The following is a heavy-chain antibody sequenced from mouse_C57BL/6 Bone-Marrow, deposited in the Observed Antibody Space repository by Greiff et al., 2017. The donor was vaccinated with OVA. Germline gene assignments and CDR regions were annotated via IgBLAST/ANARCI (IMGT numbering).Heavy chain of an antibody. CDR1: GFNIKDDY. J-gene: IGHJ2*01. CDR3: TTGWFFDY. V-gene: IGHV14-4*01. CDR2: IDPENGDT. D-gene: IGHD2-3*01. Sequence: EVQLQQSGAELVRPGASVKLSCTASGFNIKDDYMHWVKQRPEQGLEWIGWIDPENGDTEYASKFQGKATITADTSSNTAYLHLSSLTSEDTAVYYCTTGWFFDYWGQGTTLTVSS.